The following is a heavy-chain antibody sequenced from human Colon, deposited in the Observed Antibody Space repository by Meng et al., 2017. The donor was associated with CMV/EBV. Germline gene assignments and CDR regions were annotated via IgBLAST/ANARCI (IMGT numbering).Heavy chain of an antibody. V-gene: IGHV1-69*01. D-gene: IGHD2-21*02. CDR1: KGTFTSYP. Sequence: VQVEQSGAEGRKAGSSVKVSCKASKGTFTSYPISWVRQGPGQGFEWVGGIITISGTTDYAQKFQGRVTITADESTSTAYMKLSNLRSEDTAIYYCARVICGGDCYLDYWGRGTLVTVSS. CDR3: ARVICGGDCYLDY. CDR2: IITISGTT. J-gene: IGHJ4*02.